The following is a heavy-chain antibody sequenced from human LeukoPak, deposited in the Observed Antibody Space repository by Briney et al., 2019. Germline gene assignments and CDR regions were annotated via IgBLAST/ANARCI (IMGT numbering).Heavy chain of an antibody. CDR3: ARAYCSSTSCYVGAFDI. CDR1: GFTFSSYA. V-gene: IGHV3-23*01. D-gene: IGHD2-2*01. CDR2: ISGSGGST. Sequence: GGSLRLSCAASGFTFSSYAMSWVRQAPGKGLEWVSAISGSGGSTYYADSVKGRFTISRDNSKNTLYLQMNSLRAEDTAVYYCARAYCSSTSCYVGAFDIWGQGTMVTVSS. J-gene: IGHJ3*02.